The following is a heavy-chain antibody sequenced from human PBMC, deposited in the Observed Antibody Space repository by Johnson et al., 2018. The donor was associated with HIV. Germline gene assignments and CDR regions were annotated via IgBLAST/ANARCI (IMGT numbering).Heavy chain of an antibody. J-gene: IGHJ3*02. V-gene: IGHV3-66*01. Sequence: VQLVESGGGLIQPGGSLRLSCAASGFTVSSNYMSWVRQAPGKGLEWVSVIYSGGSTYYADTLKDRFTISRDNSKNTLYLQMNSLRAEDTAVYYCAREEGGYYDSSGYYYVGAFDMWGQGTMVTVSS. CDR1: GFTVSSNY. CDR2: IYSGGST. D-gene: IGHD3-22*01. CDR3: AREEGGYYDSSGYYYVGAFDM.